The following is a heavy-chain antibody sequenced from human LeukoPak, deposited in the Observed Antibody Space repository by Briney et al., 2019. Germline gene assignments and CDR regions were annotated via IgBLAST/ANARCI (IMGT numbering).Heavy chain of an antibody. CDR3: ARDHYDFWSGTANWFDP. CDR2: INPNSGGT. V-gene: IGHV1-2*04. J-gene: IGHJ5*02. CDR1: GYTFTGYY. D-gene: IGHD3-3*01. Sequence: ASVKVSCKASGYTFTGYYMHWVRQAPGQGLEWMGWINPNSGGTNYAQKFRGWDTMTRDTSISTAYMELSRLRSDDTAVYYCARDHYDFWSGTANWFDPWGQGTLVTVSS.